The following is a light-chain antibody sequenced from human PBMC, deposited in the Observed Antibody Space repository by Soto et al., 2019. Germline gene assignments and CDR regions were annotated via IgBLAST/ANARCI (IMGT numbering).Light chain of an antibody. V-gene: IGLV2-14*01. CDR2: GVT. Sequence: QSAPTQPASVSGSPGQSITISCTGTSGDVGGYNYVSWYQQHPGIAPKLLIYGVTTRPSGVSTRCSGSKSGNTASLTLSGLQAEDEADYHCSSYTSASTLLYLFGTGTKLTVL. CDR1: SGDVGGYNY. J-gene: IGLJ1*01. CDR3: SSYTSASTLLYL.